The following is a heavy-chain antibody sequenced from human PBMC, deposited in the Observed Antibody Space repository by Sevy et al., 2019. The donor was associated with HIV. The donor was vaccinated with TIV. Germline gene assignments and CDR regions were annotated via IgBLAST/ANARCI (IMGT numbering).Heavy chain of an antibody. Sequence: GGSLRLSCIASGFTLNSYWMSWVRQAPGKGLEWVANINQDGSVKYYVNSVKGRFTISRDNARNLLYLQMSSLRVEDTALYYSVRAIAADGSFWGQGTLVTVSS. J-gene: IGHJ4*02. CDR1: GFTLNSYW. CDR3: VRAIAADGSF. V-gene: IGHV3-7*01. D-gene: IGHD6-13*01. CDR2: INQDGSVK.